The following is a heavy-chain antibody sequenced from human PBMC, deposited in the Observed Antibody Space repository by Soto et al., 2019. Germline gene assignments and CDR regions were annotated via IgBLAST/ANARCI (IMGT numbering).Heavy chain of an antibody. CDR3: ARDHYGDNTDY. CDR2: ISGDGSHT. Sequence: EVQLVESGGDLVQPGGSLRLSCVASGFSFSNYWMHWVRQAPGKGLVWVSRISGDGSHTNYADSVSGRFTISRDNTKNTLYLQMNSLRADDTAVYYCARDHYGDNTDYWGQGTLVTVSS. V-gene: IGHV3-74*01. J-gene: IGHJ4*02. CDR1: GFSFSNYW. D-gene: IGHD4-17*01.